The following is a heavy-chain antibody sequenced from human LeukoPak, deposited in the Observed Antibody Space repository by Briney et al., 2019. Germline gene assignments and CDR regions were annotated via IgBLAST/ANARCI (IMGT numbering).Heavy chain of an antibody. CDR1: GGSISSGDYY. V-gene: IGHV4-30-4*08. Sequence: PSETLSLTCTVSGGSISSGDYYWSWIRQPPGKGLEWIGYIYYSGSTYYNPSLKSRVTISVDTSKNQFSLKLSSVTAADTAVYYCAREVVPAVIDAFDIWGQGTMVTVSS. J-gene: IGHJ3*02. D-gene: IGHD2-2*01. CDR2: IYYSGST. CDR3: AREVVPAVIDAFDI.